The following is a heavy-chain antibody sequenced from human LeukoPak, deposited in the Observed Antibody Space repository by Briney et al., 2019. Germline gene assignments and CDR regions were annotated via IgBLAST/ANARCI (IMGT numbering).Heavy chain of an antibody. Sequence: SETLSLTFTVSGGSISSYYWSWIRQPAGKGLEWIGRIYTSGSTNYNPSLKSRVTMSVDTSKNQFSLKLSSVTAADTAVYYCATTGYSSSWYASWGQGTLVTVSS. CDR2: IYTSGST. CDR1: GGSISSYY. CDR3: ATTGYSSSWYAS. V-gene: IGHV4-4*07. J-gene: IGHJ4*02. D-gene: IGHD6-13*01.